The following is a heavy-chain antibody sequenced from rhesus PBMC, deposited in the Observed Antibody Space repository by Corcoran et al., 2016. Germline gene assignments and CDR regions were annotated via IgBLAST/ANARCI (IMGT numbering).Heavy chain of an antibody. CDR2: ISNGGGST. D-gene: IGHD1-26*01. CDR1: GFTFSSYG. V-gene: IGHV3S5*01. Sequence: EVQLVESGGGLVQPGGSLRLSCAASGFTFSSYGMSWVHQAPGKGLEWVSYISNGGGSTYYADSVKGRFTISRDNSKNPLSLQMDSLRAEDTAVYYCARAPGYNWNLEYFEFWGQGALVTVSS. J-gene: IGHJ1*01. CDR3: ARAPGYNWNLEYFEF.